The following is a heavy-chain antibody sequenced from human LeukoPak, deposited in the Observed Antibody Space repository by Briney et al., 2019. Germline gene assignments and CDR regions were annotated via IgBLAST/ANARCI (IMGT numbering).Heavy chain of an antibody. V-gene: IGHV3-74*01. D-gene: IGHD5-12*01. CDR2: INTDGSST. Sequence: PGGSLRLSCAASGFTFSSYWMHWVRQAPGKGLVWVSRINTDGSSTTYADSVKGRFTISRDNAKNTLYLQMNSLRAEDTAVYYCARVEGRNNGYEAWGQGTLVTVSS. CDR1: GFTFSSYW. J-gene: IGHJ5*02. CDR3: ARVEGRNNGYEA.